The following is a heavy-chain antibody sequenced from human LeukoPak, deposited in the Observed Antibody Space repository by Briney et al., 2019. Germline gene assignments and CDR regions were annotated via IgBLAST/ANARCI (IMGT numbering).Heavy chain of an antibody. J-gene: IGHJ4*02. V-gene: IGHV4-39*07. Sequence: SETLSLTCTVSGGSISSSNYWGWIRQPPGKGLEWIGNFYYTGSTYYNASLKSRVTISIDTSKNQFSLNLSSVTAADTAVYSCARHQYSSSWYPDYWGQGTLVTVSS. CDR1: GGSISSSNY. CDR2: FYYTGST. D-gene: IGHD6-13*01. CDR3: ARHQYSSSWYPDY.